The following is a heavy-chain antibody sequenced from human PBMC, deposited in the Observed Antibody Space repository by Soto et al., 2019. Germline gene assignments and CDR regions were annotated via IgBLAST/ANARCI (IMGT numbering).Heavy chain of an antibody. CDR2: ISYDGSNQ. D-gene: IGHD1-7*01. V-gene: IGHV3-30-3*01. J-gene: IGHJ4*02. CDR3: ARRTGTAPRFDY. CDR1: GFTFSDFE. Sequence: QVQLVESGGGVVQPGRSRRLSCSASGFTFSDFEMYWVRQAPGKGLDWVSFISYDGSNQYYAGSVKGRFTVSRDNSKNTLFLLMNSLRPEDTAVYFCARRTGTAPRFDYWGQGTLVTVSS.